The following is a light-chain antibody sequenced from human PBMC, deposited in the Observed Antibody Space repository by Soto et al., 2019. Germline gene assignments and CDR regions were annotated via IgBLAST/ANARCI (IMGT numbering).Light chain of an antibody. J-gene: IGKJ1*01. V-gene: IGKV3-20*01. CDR3: QDYGTSWT. CDR2: GAS. CDR1: QSVTSN. Sequence: EIVMTQSPATLSVSPGERATLSCRASQSVTSNLAWYQQKPGQAPRLLIYGASSRATGIPDRFSGSGSGTDFTLTINRLEPEDFAVYYCQDYGTSWTFGQGTKVDIK.